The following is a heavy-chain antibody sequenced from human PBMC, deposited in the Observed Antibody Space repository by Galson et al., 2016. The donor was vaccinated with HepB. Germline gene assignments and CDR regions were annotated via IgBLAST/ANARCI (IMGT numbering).Heavy chain of an antibody. CDR3: ARHQWEVTAPRGGMDV. CDR1: GFTFSACA. CDR2: TDSSGRHT. D-gene: IGHD2-21*02. Sequence: SLRLSCAASGFTFSACAMNWVRQAPGKGLEWVASTDSSGRHTYYADSVKGRFTISRDNARDSLYLQMNSLRAEDTAVFYCARHQWEVTAPRGGMDVWGKGTTVFVTS. V-gene: IGHV3-21*01. J-gene: IGHJ6*04.